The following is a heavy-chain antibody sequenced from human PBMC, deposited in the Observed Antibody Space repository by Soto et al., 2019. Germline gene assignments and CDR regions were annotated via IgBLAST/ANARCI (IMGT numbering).Heavy chain of an antibody. Sequence: PEGSLRLPCAASGVPCSAYVMSWVRQAPGKGLEWVSSITSSGGGTYYADSVKGRFTVSRDNSKNTVYLQMNSLRDEDTAVYYCAKLTAAWGQG. CDR3: AKLTAA. V-gene: IGHV3-23*01. CDR2: ITSSGGGT. CDR1: GVPCSAYV. J-gene: IGHJ4*02. D-gene: IGHD6-13*01.